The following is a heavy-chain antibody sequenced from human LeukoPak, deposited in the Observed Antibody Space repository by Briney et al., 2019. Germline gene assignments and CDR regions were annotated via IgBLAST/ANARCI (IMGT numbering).Heavy chain of an antibody. CDR3: GRVYGDPTGVDY. CDR1: GGSISSGSYY. Sequence: PSQTLSLTCTVSGGSISSGSYYWSWIRQPAGKGLEWIGRIYTSGSTNYNPSLKSRVTISVDTSKNQFSLKLSSVAAADTAVYYCGRVYGDPTGVDYWGQGTLVTVSS. D-gene: IGHD4-17*01. V-gene: IGHV4-61*02. J-gene: IGHJ4*01. CDR2: IYTSGST.